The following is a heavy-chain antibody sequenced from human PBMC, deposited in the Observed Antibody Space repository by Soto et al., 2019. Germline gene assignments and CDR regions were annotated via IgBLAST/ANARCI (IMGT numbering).Heavy chain of an antibody. V-gene: IGHV1-69*13. CDR2: IIPIFGTA. CDR1: GGTFSSYA. CDR3: ARGNDSSGYYYDWFDP. Sequence: SVKVSCKTSGGTFSSYAISWVRQAPGQGLEWMGGIIPIFGTANYAQKFQGRVTITADESTSTAYMELSSLRSEDTAVYYCARGNDSSGYYYDWFDPWGQGTLVTVSS. J-gene: IGHJ5*02. D-gene: IGHD3-22*01.